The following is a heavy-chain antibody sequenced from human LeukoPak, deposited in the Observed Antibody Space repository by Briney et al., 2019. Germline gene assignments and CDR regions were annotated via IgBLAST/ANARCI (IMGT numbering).Heavy chain of an antibody. CDR1: GFTFSSYG. J-gene: IGHJ3*02. D-gene: IGHD3-10*01. Sequence: GGSLRLSRAASGFTFSSYGIHWVRQAPGKGLEWVAVTSYDESNKYYADSVKGRFTISRDNSKNTLYLQMNSLRADDTAIYYCARDTAGGSGSYHVNAFDIWGQGTMVTVSS. CDR2: TSYDESNK. V-gene: IGHV3-30*03. CDR3: ARDTAGGSGSYHVNAFDI.